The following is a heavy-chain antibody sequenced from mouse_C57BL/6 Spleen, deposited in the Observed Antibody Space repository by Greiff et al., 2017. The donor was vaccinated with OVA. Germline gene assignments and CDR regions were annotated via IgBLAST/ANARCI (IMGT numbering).Heavy chain of an antibody. CDR1: GYSITSGYY. CDR3: ARGVLLRYYFDY. D-gene: IGHD1-1*01. CDR2: ISYDGSN. J-gene: IGHJ2*01. Sequence: VQLQQSGPGLVKPSQSLSLTCSVTGYSITSGYYWNWIRQFPGNKLEWMGYISYDGSNNYNPSLKNRISITRDTSKNQFFLKLNSVTTEDTATYYCARGVLLRYYFDYWGQGTTLTVSS. V-gene: IGHV3-6*01.